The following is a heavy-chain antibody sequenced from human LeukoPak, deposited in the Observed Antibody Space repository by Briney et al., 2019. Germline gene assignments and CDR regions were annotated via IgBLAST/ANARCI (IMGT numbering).Heavy chain of an antibody. Sequence: SETLSLTCTVSGGSISSSSYYWGWIRQPPGKGLEWIGSIYYSGSTYYNPSLKSRVTISVDTSKNQFSLKLSSVTAADTAVYYCARHQFQLLVNDDAFDVWGQGTMVTVSS. CDR2: IYYSGST. D-gene: IGHD2-2*01. CDR3: ARHQFQLLVNDDAFDV. V-gene: IGHV4-39*01. CDR1: GGSISSSSYY. J-gene: IGHJ3*01.